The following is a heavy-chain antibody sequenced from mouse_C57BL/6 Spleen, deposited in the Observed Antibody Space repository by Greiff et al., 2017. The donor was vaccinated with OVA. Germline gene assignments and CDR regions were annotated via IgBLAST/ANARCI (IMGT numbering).Heavy chain of an antibody. V-gene: IGHV1-74*01. CDR1: GYTFTSYW. J-gene: IGHJ4*01. D-gene: IGHD2-4*01. CDR3: AISYDYDGMDY. Sequence: QVQLQQPGAELVKPGASVKVSCKASGYTFTSYWMHWVKQRPGQGLEWIGRIHPSDSDTNYNQKFKGKATLTVAKSSSTAYMQLSSLTSEDSAVYYCAISYDYDGMDYWGQGTSVTVSS. CDR2: IHPSDSDT.